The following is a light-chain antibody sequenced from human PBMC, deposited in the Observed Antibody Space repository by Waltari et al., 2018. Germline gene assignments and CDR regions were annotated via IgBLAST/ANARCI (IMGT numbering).Light chain of an antibody. Sequence: EIVLTQSPATLSLYPGERATLSCWASQSVSGHLAWYQQKPGQAPRLLIYGASSRATGIPARFSGSGSGTDFTLTISSLEPEDFAVYYCQQRSNWPPYTFGQGTKLEIK. CDR1: QSVSGH. CDR3: QQRSNWPPYT. V-gene: IGKV3-11*01. J-gene: IGKJ2*01. CDR2: GAS.